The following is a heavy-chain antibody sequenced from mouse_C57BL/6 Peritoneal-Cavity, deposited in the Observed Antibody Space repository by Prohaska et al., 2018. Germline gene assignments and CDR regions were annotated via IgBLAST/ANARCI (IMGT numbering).Heavy chain of an antibody. CDR2: IDPEDGET. V-gene: IGHV14-2*01. CDR1: GFNIKDYY. Sequence: EVQLQQSGAELVKPGASVKLSCTASGFNIKDYYMHWVKQRTEQGLEWIGRIDPEDGETKYAPKFQGKATITADTSSNTADLQLSRLRSEDTAVYYCAREKRQLRLRGFDYWGQGTTLTVSS. J-gene: IGHJ2*01. CDR3: AREKRQLRLRGFDY. D-gene: IGHD3-2*02.